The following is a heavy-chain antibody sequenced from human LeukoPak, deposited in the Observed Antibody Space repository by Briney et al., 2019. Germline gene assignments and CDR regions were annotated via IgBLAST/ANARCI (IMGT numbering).Heavy chain of an antibody. Sequence: GGSLRLSCAASGFTFSDYAMTWVRQAPGKGLEWVATISGSGLMTYYADSVKGRFTVSGDNSKNTLYLQMNSLRAEDTAVYYCAKTPVRRFPLYFDYWGQGTLVTVSS. CDR3: AKTPVRRFPLYFDY. J-gene: IGHJ4*02. CDR1: GFTFSDYA. CDR2: ISGSGLMT. V-gene: IGHV3-23*01. D-gene: IGHD3-3*01.